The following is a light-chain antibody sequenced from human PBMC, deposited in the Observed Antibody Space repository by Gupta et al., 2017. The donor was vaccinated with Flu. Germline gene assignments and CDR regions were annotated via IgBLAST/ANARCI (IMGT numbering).Light chain of an antibody. Sequence: EIVMTQSPATLSVSTGERATLSCRASQSVSSNLAWHQQNPGQAPRLLIYDASTSATGIPARFMGSGSATEFTLTISSLQSQDFSVYYCQQYNNCSPITFGQGTRLEIK. CDR3: QQYNNCSPIT. J-gene: IGKJ5*01. CDR2: DAS. CDR1: QSVSSN. V-gene: IGKV3-15*01.